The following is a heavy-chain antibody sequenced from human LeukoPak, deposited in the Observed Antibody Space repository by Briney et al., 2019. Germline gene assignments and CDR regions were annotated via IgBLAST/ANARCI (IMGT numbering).Heavy chain of an antibody. Sequence: GSSVTVSCKASGSAFSGYTITWVRQAPGQGLEWVGGIITNLASTNYAQKFQGRVTISADDSTSTAYMQLRSLTSEDTAFYYCALAFSGYDRWFPEPPDQWGQGTLVTVSS. D-gene: IGHD5-12*01. V-gene: IGHV1-69*01. CDR1: GSAFSGYT. CDR2: IITNLAST. CDR3: ALAFSGYDRWFPEPPDQ. J-gene: IGHJ4*02.